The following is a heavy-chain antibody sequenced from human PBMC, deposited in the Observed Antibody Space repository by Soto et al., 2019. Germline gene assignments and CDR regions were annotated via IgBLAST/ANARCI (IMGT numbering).Heavy chain of an antibody. J-gene: IGHJ6*02. D-gene: IGHD3-10*02. V-gene: IGHV4-4*02. CDR3: ASVRGGYYYAMDV. CDR1: GGSISSSNW. CDR2: IYHSGST. Sequence: SETLSLTCAVSGGSISSSNWWSWVRQPPGKGLEWIGEIYHSGSTNYNPSLKSRVTISVDKSKDQFSLKLSSVTAADTAVYYGASVRGGYYYAMDVWGQGTTVTVSS.